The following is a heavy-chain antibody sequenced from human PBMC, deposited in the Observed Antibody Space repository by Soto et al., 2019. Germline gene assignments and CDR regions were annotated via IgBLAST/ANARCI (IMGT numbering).Heavy chain of an antibody. CDR3: ARAGRILTGYYSSLDV. CDR1: GYTFTSYG. CDR2: ISANNGNT. J-gene: IGHJ6*02. Sequence: ASVKVSCKASGYTFTSYGISWVRQAPGQGLEWMGWISANNGNTNYAQKLQGRVTMTTDTSTSTAYMELRSLRSDDTAVYYCARAGRILTGYYSSLDVWGQGTTVTVSS. V-gene: IGHV1-18*01. D-gene: IGHD3-9*01.